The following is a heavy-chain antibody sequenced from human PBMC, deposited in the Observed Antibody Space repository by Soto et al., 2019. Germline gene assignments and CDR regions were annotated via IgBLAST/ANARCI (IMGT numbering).Heavy chain of an antibody. D-gene: IGHD3-3*01. CDR3: ARDLGGDFWSGFVSYYYGMDV. J-gene: IGHJ6*02. V-gene: IGHV3-30-3*01. Sequence: GSLRLSCAASGFTFSSYAMHWVRQAPGKGLEWVAVISYDGSNKYYADSVKGRFTISRDNSKNTLYLQMNSLRAEDTAVYYCARDLGGDFWSGFVSYYYGMDVWGQGTTVTVSS. CDR2: ISYDGSNK. CDR1: GFTFSSYA.